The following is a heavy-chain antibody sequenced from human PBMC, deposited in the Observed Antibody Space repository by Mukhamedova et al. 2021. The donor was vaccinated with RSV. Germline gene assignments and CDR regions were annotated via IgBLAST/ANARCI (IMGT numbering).Heavy chain of an antibody. CDR2: IRSKRDGETA. CDR3: ATDDLYNYDFAAGPSMAIDH. V-gene: IGHV3-15*01. Sequence: VRQAPGRGLEWIGRIRSKRDGETADYAESVKGRFTISRDDSRNMLFLQMNSLKVEDTAMYYCATDDLYNYDFAAGPSMAIDHWGQ. D-gene: IGHD3-3*01. J-gene: IGHJ4*02.